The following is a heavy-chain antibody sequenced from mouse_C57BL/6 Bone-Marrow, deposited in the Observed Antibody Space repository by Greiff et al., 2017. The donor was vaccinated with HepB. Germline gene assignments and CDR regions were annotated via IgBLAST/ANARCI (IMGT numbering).Heavy chain of an antibody. Sequence: QVQLQQPGTELVKPGASVKLSCKASGYTFTSYWMHWVTQRPGPGLEWIGNINPSNGGTNYNEKFKSKAPLTVDKSSSTAYMQLSSLTSEDSAVYYCARWGLLWSRAYWGQGTLVTVSA. V-gene: IGHV1-53*01. D-gene: IGHD2-1*01. CDR3: ARWGLLWSRAY. J-gene: IGHJ3*01. CDR2: INPSNGGT. CDR1: GYTFTSYW.